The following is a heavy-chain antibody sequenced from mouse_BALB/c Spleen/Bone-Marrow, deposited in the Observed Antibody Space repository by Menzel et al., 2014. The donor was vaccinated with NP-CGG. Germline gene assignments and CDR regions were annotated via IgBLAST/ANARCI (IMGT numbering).Heavy chain of an antibody. J-gene: IGHJ3*01. CDR2: IYPGDGDT. Sequence: QVHVKQSGPELVKSGASVKISCKASGYVFSSSWMNWVKQRPGQGPEWIGRIYPGDGDTNYNGKFKGKATLTADKSSSTAYMQLSSLTSVDSAVYFCARTYGSSFFAYWGQGTLVTVSA. V-gene: IGHV1-82*01. D-gene: IGHD1-1*01. CDR1: GYVFSSSW. CDR3: ARTYGSSFFAY.